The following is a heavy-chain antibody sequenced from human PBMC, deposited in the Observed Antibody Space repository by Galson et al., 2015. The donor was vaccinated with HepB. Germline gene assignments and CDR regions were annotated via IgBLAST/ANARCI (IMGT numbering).Heavy chain of an antibody. V-gene: IGHV3-64*01. CDR3: ARDRSGSGWYRGAFDI. CDR1: GFTFSSYA. Sequence: SLRLSCAASGFTFSSYAIDWVRQAPGKGLEYVSGISSQGASTYYANSVKGRFTISRDNSKNTVYLQMGSLRAEDMAVYYCARDRSGSGWYRGAFDIWGQGTVVTVSS. D-gene: IGHD6-19*01. CDR2: ISSQGAST. J-gene: IGHJ3*02.